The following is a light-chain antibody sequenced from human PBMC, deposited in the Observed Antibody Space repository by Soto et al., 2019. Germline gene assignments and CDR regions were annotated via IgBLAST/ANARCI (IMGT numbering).Light chain of an antibody. V-gene: IGLV1-40*01. CDR3: QSYDSSLSGDV. CDR2: GNS. J-gene: IGLJ1*01. CDR1: SSNIGAGYD. Sequence: QSVLTQPPSVSGAPGQRVTISCTGSSSNIGAGYDVHWYQQLPGTAPKVLIYGNSNRPSGVPDRSSGSKSGTSASLAITGLQADDEADYYCQSYDSSLSGDVFGTGTKLTVL.